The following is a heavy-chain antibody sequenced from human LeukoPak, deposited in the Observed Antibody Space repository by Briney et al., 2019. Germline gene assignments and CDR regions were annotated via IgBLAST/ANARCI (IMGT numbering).Heavy chain of an antibody. V-gene: IGHV1-18*01. CDR2: VNGYNGKT. CDR3: AREYRDYYDSSGNYLDY. CDR1: GYSFTSYG. D-gene: IGHD3-22*01. J-gene: IGHJ4*02. Sequence: GASVKVSCKASGYSFTSYGISWVRQAPGQGLERMGWVNGYNGKTNYVQNLQDRVTMTTDTSTSTAYMELRSLRSDDTAVYYCAREYRDYYDSSGNYLDYWGQGTLVTVSS.